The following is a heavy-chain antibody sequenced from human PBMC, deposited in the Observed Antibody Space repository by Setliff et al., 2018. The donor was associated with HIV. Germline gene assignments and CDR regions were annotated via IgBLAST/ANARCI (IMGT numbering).Heavy chain of an antibody. CDR1: GGTFSSYA. CDR3: ARVCPDPLCTRDTYDI. V-gene: IGHV1-69*06. D-gene: IGHD2-2*01. CDR2: IIPIFGTA. Sequence: GASVKVSCKASGGTFSSYAITWVRQAPGQGLEWMGGIIPIFGTANYAQKFQGRVAIIADKSTTTAYMELNRLTSDDTAVYYCARVCPDPLCTRDTYDIWGQGTLVTVSS. J-gene: IGHJ3*02.